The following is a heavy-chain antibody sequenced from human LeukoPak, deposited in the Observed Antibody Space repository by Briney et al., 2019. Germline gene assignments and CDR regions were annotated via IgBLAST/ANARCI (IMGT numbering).Heavy chain of an antibody. Sequence: PSETLSLTCTVSGGSISSGGYYWSWIRQPPGKGLEWIGEINHSGSTNYNPSLKSRVTISVDTSKNQFSLKLSSVTAADTAVYYCARGLRRSTVTKRWFDPWGQGTLVTVSS. CDR2: INHSGST. D-gene: IGHD4-17*01. J-gene: IGHJ5*02. CDR1: GGSISSGGYY. CDR3: ARGLRRSTVTKRWFDP. V-gene: IGHV4-39*07.